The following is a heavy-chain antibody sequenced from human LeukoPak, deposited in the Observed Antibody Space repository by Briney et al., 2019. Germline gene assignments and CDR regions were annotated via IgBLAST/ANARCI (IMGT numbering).Heavy chain of an antibody. CDR1: GFTVSSNY. J-gene: IGHJ4*02. CDR2: IYSGGST. CDR3: ARDGYSSGWYIVS. V-gene: IGHV3-66*01. D-gene: IGHD6-19*01. Sequence: GGSLRLSCAASGFTVSSNYMSWVRQAPGKGLEWVSVIYSGGSTYYADSVKGRFTISRDNSKNTLYLQMNSLRAEDTAVYYCARDGYSSGWYIVSWGQGTLVTVSS.